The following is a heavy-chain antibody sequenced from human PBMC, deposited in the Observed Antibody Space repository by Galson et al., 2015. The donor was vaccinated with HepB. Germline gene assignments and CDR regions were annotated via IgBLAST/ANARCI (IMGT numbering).Heavy chain of an antibody. CDR2: ISYDGSNK. CDR1: GFTFSSYA. Sequence: SLRLSCAASGFTFSSYAMHWVRQAPGKGLEWVAVISYDGSNKYYADSVKGRFTISRDNSKNTLYLQMNSLRAEDTAVYYCARWGATNTIDYWGQGTLVTVSS. V-gene: IGHV3-30-3*01. D-gene: IGHD1-26*01. J-gene: IGHJ4*02. CDR3: ARWGATNTIDY.